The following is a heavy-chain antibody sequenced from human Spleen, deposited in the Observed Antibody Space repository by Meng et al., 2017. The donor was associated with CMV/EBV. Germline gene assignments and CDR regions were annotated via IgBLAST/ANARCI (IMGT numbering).Heavy chain of an antibody. CDR1: GGSISSSSYY. CDR2: IYHSGST. V-gene: IGHV4-39*07. J-gene: IGHJ4*02. D-gene: IGHD3-3*01. CDR3: ARVISTYGLRFLEWLPDTFYYFDY. Sequence: SETLSLTCTVSGGSISSSSYYWGWIRQPPGKGLEWIGSIYHSGSTYYNPSLKSRVTISVDTSKNQFSLKLSSVTAADTAVYYCARVISTYGLRFLEWLPDTFYYFDYWGQGTLVTVSS.